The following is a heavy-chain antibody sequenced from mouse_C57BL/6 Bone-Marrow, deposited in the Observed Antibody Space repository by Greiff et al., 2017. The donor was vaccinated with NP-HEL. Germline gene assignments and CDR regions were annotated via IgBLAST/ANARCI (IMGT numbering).Heavy chain of an antibody. CDR3: ERDGLYHYYGSFYGYFDV. J-gene: IGHJ1*03. Sequence: QVQLQQPGAELVKPGASVKMSCKASGYTFTSYWITWVKQSPGQGLEWIGDIDPGSGSTNYNEKFKSKATLTVDTSSSTAYMQLSSLTSEDSAVYYCERDGLYHYYGSFYGYFDVWGTGTTVTVSS. V-gene: IGHV1-55*01. D-gene: IGHD1-1*01. CDR1: GYTFTSYW. CDR2: IDPGSGST.